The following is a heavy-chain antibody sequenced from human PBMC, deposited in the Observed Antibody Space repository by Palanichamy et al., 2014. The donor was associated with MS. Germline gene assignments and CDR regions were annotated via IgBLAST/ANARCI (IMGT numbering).Heavy chain of an antibody. J-gene: IGHJ4*02. V-gene: IGHV3-7*01. CDR2: INQGGSNT. CDR3: VRIYCTTTDCYIDY. D-gene: IGHD2-2*02. Sequence: EVQLVESWGRTWSSLGGPVRLSCAASGFTFSNYWMGWVRQAPGKGLDWVANINQGGSNTYYADSVRGRFTISRDNAESSMSLQMNSLRAEDTAVYYCVRIYCTTTDCYIDYWGQGTLVTVSS. CDR1: GFTFSNYW.